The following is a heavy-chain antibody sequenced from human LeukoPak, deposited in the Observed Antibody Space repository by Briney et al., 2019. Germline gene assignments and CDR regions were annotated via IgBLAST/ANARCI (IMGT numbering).Heavy chain of an antibody. CDR2: INRSGYT. CDR3: ARQLYGSDY. V-gene: IGHV4-34*01. D-gene: IGHD1-1*01. Sequence: WVTLSLTCAVSGAPFSNFYWSWIRQYPGKGLEWIGEINRSGYTNYNPSLKSRVTISVDTPKNQFSLKVNSVTAADTAVYYCARQLYGSDYWGQGTLVTVSS. J-gene: IGHJ4*02. CDR1: GAPFSNFY.